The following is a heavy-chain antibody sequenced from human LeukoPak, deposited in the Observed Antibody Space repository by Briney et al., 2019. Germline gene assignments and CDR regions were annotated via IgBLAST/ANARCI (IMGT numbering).Heavy chain of an antibody. Sequence: GESLRLSCAASGFTFSNYFMTWIRQAPGRGLEWVSYVSGSGGGAYYADSVKGRFTISRDNAKNSLFLQMNSLRVEDTAVYYCARDPTGDVIRSGGNSGAFDIWGQGTTVTVSS. CDR2: VSGSGGGA. CDR1: GFTFSNYF. J-gene: IGHJ3*02. D-gene: IGHD3-10*01. CDR3: ARDPTGDVIRSGGNSGAFDI. V-gene: IGHV3-11*01.